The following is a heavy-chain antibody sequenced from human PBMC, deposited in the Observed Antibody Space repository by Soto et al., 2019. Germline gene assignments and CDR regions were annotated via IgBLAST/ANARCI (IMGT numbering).Heavy chain of an antibody. Sequence: SRPTLVNPTQTLTLTCTFSGFSLSTSGMCVSWIRQPPGKALEWLARIDWDDDKYYSTSLKTRLTISKDTSKNQVVLTMTNMDPVDTATYYCARTNWNRSFYYYYMDVWGKGTTVTVSS. CDR3: ARTNWNRSFYYYYMDV. V-gene: IGHV2-70*11. CDR2: IDWDDDK. J-gene: IGHJ6*03. CDR1: GFSLSTSGMC. D-gene: IGHD1-20*01.